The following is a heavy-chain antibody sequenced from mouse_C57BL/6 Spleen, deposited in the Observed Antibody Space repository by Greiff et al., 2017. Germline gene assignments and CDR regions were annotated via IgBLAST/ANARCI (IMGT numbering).Heavy chain of an antibody. J-gene: IGHJ2*01. Sequence: EVQLQQSGAELVRPGASVKLSCTASGFNIKDDYMHWVKQRPDQGLEWIGWIDPENGDTEYASKFQGKATITSDTSSNTAYLQLSSLTSEDTAVYYCTTEGFSNDYWGQGTTLTVSS. CDR3: TTEGFSNDY. D-gene: IGHD2-5*01. CDR2: IDPENGDT. V-gene: IGHV14-4*01. CDR1: GFNIKDDY.